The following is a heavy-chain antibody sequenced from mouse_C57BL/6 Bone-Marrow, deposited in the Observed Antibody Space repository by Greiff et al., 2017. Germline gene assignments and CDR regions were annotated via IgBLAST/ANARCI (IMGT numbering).Heavy chain of an antibody. Sequence: VQLQQSGPELVKPGASVKISCKASGYTFTDYYMNWVKQSPGKSLEWIGDINPNSGGTSYNQKFKGKATLTVDKSSRTAYMELLSLTSEDSAVYYCARKGGSNYARFYYLDYWGQGTSVTVSS. D-gene: IGHD2-5*01. V-gene: IGHV1-26*01. CDR1: GYTFTDYY. CDR3: ARKGGSNYARFYYLDY. CDR2: INPNSGGT. J-gene: IGHJ4*01.